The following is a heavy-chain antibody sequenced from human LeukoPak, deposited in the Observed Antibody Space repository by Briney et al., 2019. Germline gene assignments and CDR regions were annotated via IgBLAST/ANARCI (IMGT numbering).Heavy chain of an antibody. J-gene: IGHJ4*02. CDR2: VYTSGTT. D-gene: IGHD6-19*01. V-gene: IGHV4-4*07. CDR3: ARSTGWSSDLFDY. Sequence: SETLSLTCTVSGGSSSGYYWNCIRKPAGKGLEWIGRVYTSGTTNYSPSLKSRITMSVDTSKNQFSLRLISVTAADTAVYYCARSTGWSSDLFDYWGQGALVTVSS. CDR1: GGSSSGYY.